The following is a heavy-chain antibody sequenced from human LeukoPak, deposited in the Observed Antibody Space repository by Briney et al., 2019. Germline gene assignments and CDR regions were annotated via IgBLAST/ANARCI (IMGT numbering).Heavy chain of an antibody. Sequence: KSSETLSLTCAVYGESFSGYYWNWIRQPPGKGLEWIGEINHSGSTNYNPSLKSRVSISVDTSKNQFSLKLSSVTAADTAVYFCARRRMVYANYYYLYYMDVWGKGTTVTVSS. CDR1: GESFSGYY. J-gene: IGHJ6*03. CDR3: ARRRMVYANYYYLYYMDV. V-gene: IGHV4-34*01. D-gene: IGHD2-8*01. CDR2: INHSGST.